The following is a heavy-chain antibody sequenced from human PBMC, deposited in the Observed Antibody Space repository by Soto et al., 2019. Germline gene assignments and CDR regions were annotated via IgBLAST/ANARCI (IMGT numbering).Heavy chain of an antibody. Sequence: QVQLVQSGAEVKKPGSSVKVSCKVSGGTFSNYAIDWVRLAPGHGLEWMGGIVPIFGTTYYTQKFQGRATIIADDSTTTAYLEMRSLRSEDTAIYYCARVEAVAGLYNYHGLDVWGQGTEVTVSS. V-gene: IGHV1-69*12. CDR1: GGTFSNYA. CDR3: ARVEAVAGLYNYHGLDV. CDR2: IVPIFGTT. D-gene: IGHD6-19*01. J-gene: IGHJ6*02.